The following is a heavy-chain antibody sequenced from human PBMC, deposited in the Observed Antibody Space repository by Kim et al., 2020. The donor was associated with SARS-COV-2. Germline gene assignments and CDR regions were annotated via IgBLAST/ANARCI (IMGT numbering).Heavy chain of an antibody. CDR3: ARDVDTDSHGMDV. CDR1: GGSISSGGYY. CDR2: VYYSGFT. Sequence: SETLSLTCTVSGGSISSGGYYWTWIRQHPGKGLEWLGYVYYSGFTHYNPSLKSRVTISVDTSKDQFSLKLTSVTAAGTAVYYCARDVDTDSHGMDVWGQGTTVTVSS. J-gene: IGHJ6*02. V-gene: IGHV4-31*03. D-gene: IGHD5-18*01.